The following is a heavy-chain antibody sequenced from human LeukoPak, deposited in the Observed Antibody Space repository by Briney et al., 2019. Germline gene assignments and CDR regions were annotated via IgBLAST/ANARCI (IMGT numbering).Heavy chain of an antibody. V-gene: IGHV1-8*02. D-gene: IGHD3-22*01. CDR3: ARQDSSGYYDTSSGLDY. Sequence: ASVEVSCKASGYTFTSYDINWVRQATGPGLGGVGWMKPYSGNTGYAQQFQGRVTMTRNTSISTAYMELSSLRSEDTAVYYCARQDSSGYYDTSSGLDYWGQGTLVTVSS. CDR1: GYTFTSYD. CDR2: MKPYSGNT. J-gene: IGHJ4*02.